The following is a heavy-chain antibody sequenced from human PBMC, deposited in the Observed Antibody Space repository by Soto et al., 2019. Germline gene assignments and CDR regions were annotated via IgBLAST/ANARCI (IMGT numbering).Heavy chain of an antibody. Sequence: QITLKESGPTLVKPTQTLTLTCTFSGFSLSTSGAGVGWIRQPPEKALEWLALLYWDDDKRYSPSLKSRLTITKVTSKNQVVLTMSNMDPVDTATYYCVSGSFPNWFDPWGQGIQVIVSS. D-gene: IGHD3-10*01. V-gene: IGHV2-5*02. CDR2: LYWDDDK. CDR3: VSGSFPNWFDP. CDR1: GFSLSTSGAG. J-gene: IGHJ5*02.